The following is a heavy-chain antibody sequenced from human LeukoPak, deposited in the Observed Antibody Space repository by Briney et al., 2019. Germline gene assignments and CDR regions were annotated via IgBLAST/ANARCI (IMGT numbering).Heavy chain of an antibody. CDR2: IKQDGSEK. J-gene: IGHJ4*02. D-gene: IGHD3-22*01. CDR3: ARDGYYDSSAIDY. Sequence: PGGSLRLSCAASAFTFSNHWMHWVRQAPGKGLEWVATIKQDGSEKYYVDSVKGRFTISRDNAENSLYLQMNALRAEDTAVYYCARDGYYDSSAIDYWGQGTLVTVSS. V-gene: IGHV3-7*01. CDR1: AFTFSNHW.